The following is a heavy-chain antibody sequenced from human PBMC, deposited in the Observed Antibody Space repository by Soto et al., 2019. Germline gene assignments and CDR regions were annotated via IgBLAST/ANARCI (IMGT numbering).Heavy chain of an antibody. D-gene: IGHD5-18*01. CDR2: IYYSGST. J-gene: IGHJ4*02. V-gene: IGHV4-39*01. CDR3: ARGYGRNFDY. Sequence: SETLSVTCTVSGGSISSSIYYWGWIRQPPGKGLEWIGSIYYSGSTYYNPSLKSRVTISVDTSKNQFSLKLSSVTAADTAVYYCARGYGRNFDYWGQGTLVTVSS. CDR1: GGSISSSIYY.